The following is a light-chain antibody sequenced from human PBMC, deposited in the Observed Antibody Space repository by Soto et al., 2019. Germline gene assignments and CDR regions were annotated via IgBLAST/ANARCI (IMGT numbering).Light chain of an antibody. V-gene: IGKV1-39*01. Sequence: IQMTQSPSSLSASVGDIVTIACRASQSISSYLNWYQQKPGKAPKLLIYAASNLQSGVPSRFSGSGSGTDFTLTISCLQSEDFATYYCQQSYSTPITFGQGTRLEIK. J-gene: IGKJ5*01. CDR3: QQSYSTPIT. CDR2: AAS. CDR1: QSISSY.